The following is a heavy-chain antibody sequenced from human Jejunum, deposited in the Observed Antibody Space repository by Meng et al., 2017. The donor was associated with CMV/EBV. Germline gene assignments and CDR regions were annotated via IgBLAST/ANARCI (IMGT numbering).Heavy chain of an antibody. Sequence: SGYSFSSYWIGWVRQMPGKGPEWMGIIYPADSDTRYNPSFQGQVTISADKSITTAYLQWSSLKASDTAMYYCARRGYSYGYGMDVWGQGTTVTVSS. CDR3: ARRGYSYGYGMDV. CDR1: GYSFSSYW. V-gene: IGHV5-51*01. CDR2: IYPADSDT. J-gene: IGHJ6*02. D-gene: IGHD5-18*01.